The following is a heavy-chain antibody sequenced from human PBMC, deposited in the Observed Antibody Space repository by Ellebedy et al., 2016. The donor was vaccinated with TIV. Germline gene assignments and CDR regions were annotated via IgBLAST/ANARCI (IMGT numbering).Heavy chain of an antibody. D-gene: IGHD1-7*01. J-gene: IGHJ6*02. V-gene: IGHV1-2*04. CDR2: INPNSGGT. CDR3: ARGNRELELSYNYYSYGMDV. Sequence: ASVKVSCXASGYTFTGYYMHWVRQAPGQGLEWMGWINPNSGGTNYAQKFQGWVTMTRDTSISTAYMELSRLRSDDTAVYYCARGNRELELSYNYYSYGMDVWGQGTTVTVSS. CDR1: GYTFTGYY.